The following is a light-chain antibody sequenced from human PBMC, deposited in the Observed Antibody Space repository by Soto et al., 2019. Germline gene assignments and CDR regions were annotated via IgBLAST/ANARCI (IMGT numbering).Light chain of an antibody. J-gene: IGKJ1*01. Sequence: DIQMTQSPSSLSASVGESVTITCRTSLDIRDALGWYQQKPGKAPKRLIYAASSLQSGVPSRFSGSGSGTEFTLTISILQPEDFATYYCLQHNSYPQTFGQGTKVEIK. CDR2: AAS. CDR1: LDIRDA. CDR3: LQHNSYPQT. V-gene: IGKV1-17*01.